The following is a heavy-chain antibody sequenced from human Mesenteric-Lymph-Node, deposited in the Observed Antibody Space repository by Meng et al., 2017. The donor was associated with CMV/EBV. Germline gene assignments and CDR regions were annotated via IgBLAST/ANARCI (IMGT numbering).Heavy chain of an antibody. V-gene: IGHV2-5*02. D-gene: IGHD3-10*01. CDR3: VHTYYYGSGSAPFDS. J-gene: IGHJ4*02. CDR2: IYWDDDK. Sequence: SGFPLSTSGVGVGWIRQPPGKALEWLALIYWDDDKRYSPSLQSRLTITKDTSKNQVVLTMTNVDPVDTATYYCVHTYYYGSGSAPFDSWGQGTLVTVSS. CDR1: GFPLSTSGVG.